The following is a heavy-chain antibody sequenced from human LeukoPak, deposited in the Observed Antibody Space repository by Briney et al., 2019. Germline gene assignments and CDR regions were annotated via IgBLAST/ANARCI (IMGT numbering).Heavy chain of an antibody. D-gene: IGHD3-3*02. J-gene: IGHJ5*02. CDR2: IYYSGST. V-gene: IGHV4-39*01. Sequence: SETLSLTCAVSGGSISSSHYYWAWIRQPPGKGLEWIGTIYYSGSTYYNPSLKSRVTISVDTSKNQLSLKLSSVTAADTAVYYCPRLGFWEGSTCFDPGGQGTLVTVSS. CDR1: GGSISSSHYY. CDR3: PRLGFWEGSTCFDP.